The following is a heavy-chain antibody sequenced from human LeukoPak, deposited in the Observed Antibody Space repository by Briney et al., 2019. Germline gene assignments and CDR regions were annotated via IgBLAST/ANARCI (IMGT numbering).Heavy chain of an antibody. D-gene: IGHD5-24*01. Sequence: GGSLGLSCAASGFTFSSYEMNWVRQAPGKGLEWVSYISSSGSTIYYADSVKGRFTISRDNAKNSLYLQMNSLRAEDTAVYHCAGDQYVYNPDYYYYMDVWGKGTTVTISS. V-gene: IGHV3-48*03. CDR3: AGDQYVYNPDYYYYMDV. CDR1: GFTFSSYE. CDR2: ISSSGSTI. J-gene: IGHJ6*03.